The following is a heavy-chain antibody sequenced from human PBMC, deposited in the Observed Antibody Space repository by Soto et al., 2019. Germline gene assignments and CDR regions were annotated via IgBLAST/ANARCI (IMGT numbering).Heavy chain of an antibody. J-gene: IGHJ6*04. D-gene: IGHD3-3*01. CDR1: GFTFSSYA. CDR3: ARDGYYDFWSGYYTSSYYYYYGMDV. Sequence: PGGSLRLSCAASGFTFSSYAMHWVRQAPGKGLEWVAVISYDGSNKYYADSVKGRFTISRDNSKNTLYLQMNSLRAEDTAVYYCARDGYYDFWSGYYTSSYYYYYGMDVWGDATPVTVYS. CDR2: ISYDGSNK. V-gene: IGHV3-30-3*01.